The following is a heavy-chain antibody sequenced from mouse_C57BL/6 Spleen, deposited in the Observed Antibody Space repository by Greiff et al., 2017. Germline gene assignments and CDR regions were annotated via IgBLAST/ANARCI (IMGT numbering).Heavy chain of an antibody. D-gene: IGHD1-1*01. CDR1: GYTFTSYG. Sequence: QVQLLQSGAELARPGASVKLSCKASGYTFTSYGISWVKQRTGQGLEWIGKIYPRSGNTYYTEKFKGQATMTADKSSSTAYMELRSLTSEDSAVYFCGRLITTPLAGFGYWGQGALVTVSA. V-gene: IGHV1-81*01. J-gene: IGHJ3*01. CDR3: GRLITTPLAGFGY. CDR2: IYPRSGNT.